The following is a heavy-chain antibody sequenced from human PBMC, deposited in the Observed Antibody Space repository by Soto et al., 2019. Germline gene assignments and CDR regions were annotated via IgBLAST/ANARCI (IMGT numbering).Heavy chain of an antibody. J-gene: IGHJ5*02. CDR2: MNPNSGNT. V-gene: IGHV1-8*01. Sequence: ASVKVSCKASGYTFTSYDTNWVRQATGQGLEWMGWMNPNSGNTGYAQKFQGRVTMTRNTSISTAYMELSSLRSEDTAVYYCARGLVVVPAAFASRWFDPWGQGTLVTVSS. CDR3: ARGLVVVPAAFASRWFDP. D-gene: IGHD2-2*01. CDR1: GYTFTSYD.